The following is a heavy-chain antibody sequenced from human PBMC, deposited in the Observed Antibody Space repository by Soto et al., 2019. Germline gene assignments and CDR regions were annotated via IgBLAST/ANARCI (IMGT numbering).Heavy chain of an antibody. CDR1: GFTFSSYG. J-gene: IGHJ4*02. CDR3: AKLGDYSSGRLDS. Sequence: EVKLLESGGDLVQPGGSLRLSCAASGFTFSSYGMSWVRQAPGMGLDWVPSFIGIDNSTYYADSMKGRFTISGDNSKNTVYLQMNSLRGEDTAVYYCAKLGDYSSGRLDSWGQGTLVTVSS. V-gene: IGHV3-23*01. CDR2: FIGIDNST. D-gene: IGHD6-19*01.